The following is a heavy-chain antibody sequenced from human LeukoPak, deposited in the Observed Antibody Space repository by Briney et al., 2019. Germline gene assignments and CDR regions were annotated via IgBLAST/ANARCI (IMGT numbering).Heavy chain of an antibody. CDR3: ARPSSGYYDRGAFHI. D-gene: IGHD3-22*01. CDR2: IYYSGST. Sequence: SETLSLTCTVSGGSISNYYWSWIRQPPGKGLEWIGYIYYSGSTNYNPSLKSRVTISVDTSRNQFSLKLSSVTAADTAVYYCARPSSGYYDRGAFHIWGQGTMVTVSS. J-gene: IGHJ3*02. V-gene: IGHV4-59*01. CDR1: GGSISNYY.